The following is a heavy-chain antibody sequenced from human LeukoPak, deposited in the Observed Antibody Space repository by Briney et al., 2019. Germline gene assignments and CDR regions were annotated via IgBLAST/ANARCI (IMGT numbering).Heavy chain of an antibody. Sequence: GGSLRFSCAASGLTFSSYGMSWVRQAPGKGLEWVSVIYSTGGIHYADSVKGRFTISRDSSKNTLFLQMSNLRAEDTAVYYCARFYFDSSGQNSRAYWGQGTQVTVSA. D-gene: IGHD3-22*01. V-gene: IGHV3-66*01. CDR3: ARFYFDSSGQNSRAY. J-gene: IGHJ4*02. CDR2: IYSTGGI. CDR1: GLTFSSYG.